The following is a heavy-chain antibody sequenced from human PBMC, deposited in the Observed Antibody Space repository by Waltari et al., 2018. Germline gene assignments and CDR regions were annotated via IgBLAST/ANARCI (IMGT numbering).Heavy chain of an antibody. CDR3: ARRFMTGEGLTLNWLDP. CDR2: IYPGDSDT. V-gene: IGHV5-51*01. Sequence: VQLVQSGAEVKKPGESLRISCRDSGYCFDSYWIAWGRQRPGKGLEWMGHIYPGDSDTRYNPSFQGQVTISADKSVTTVYLQWSSLKTSDSGIYYCARRFMTGEGLTLNWLDPWGQGTLVTVSS. J-gene: IGHJ5*02. D-gene: IGHD3-16*01. CDR1: GYCFDSYW.